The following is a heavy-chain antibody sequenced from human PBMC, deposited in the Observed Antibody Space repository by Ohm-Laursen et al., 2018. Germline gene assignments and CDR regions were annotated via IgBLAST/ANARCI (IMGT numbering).Heavy chain of an antibody. CDR3: ARTYSSGYYYYYGMDV. Sequence: SLRLSCSATGFTFSSYSMNWVRQAPGKGLEWVSSISSSSYIYYADSVKGRFTISRDNVKNSLYLQMNSLRAEDTAVYYCARTYSSGYYYYYGMDVWGQGTTVTVSS. CDR2: ISSSSYI. J-gene: IGHJ6*02. CDR1: GFTFSSYS. D-gene: IGHD6-19*01. V-gene: IGHV3-21*01.